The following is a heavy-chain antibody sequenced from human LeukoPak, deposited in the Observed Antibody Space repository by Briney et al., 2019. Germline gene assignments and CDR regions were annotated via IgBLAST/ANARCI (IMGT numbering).Heavy chain of an antibody. J-gene: IGHJ5*02. CDR3: ARDQYYDSKGWFDP. V-gene: IGHV1-18*01. CDR2: ISTYDGST. CDR1: GYTFTSHG. D-gene: IGHD3-22*01. Sequence: ASVKVSCKASGYTFTSHGISWVRQAPGQGLEWMGWISTYDGSTKYAQNLQGRVTMTTDTSTSTAYMELRSLRSDDTAVYYCARDQYYDSKGWFDPWGQGTLVTVSS.